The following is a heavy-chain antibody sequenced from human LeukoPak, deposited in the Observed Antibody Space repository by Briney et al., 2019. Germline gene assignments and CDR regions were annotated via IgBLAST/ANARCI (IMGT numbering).Heavy chain of an antibody. CDR3: ARGGWRDAFDI. V-gene: IGHV1-46*01. CDR2: INPSGGST. CDR1: GYTFTTYY. J-gene: IGHJ3*02. Sequence: ASVKVSCRASGYTFTTYYMHWVRQAPGQGLEWMGIINPSGGSTSYAQKFQGRVTMTRDTSTSTVYMELSRLRSEDTAVYYCARGGWRDAFDIWGQGTMVTVSS. D-gene: IGHD6-19*01.